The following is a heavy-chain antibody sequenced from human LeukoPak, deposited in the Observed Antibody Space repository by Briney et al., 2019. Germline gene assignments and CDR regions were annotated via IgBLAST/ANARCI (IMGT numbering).Heavy chain of an antibody. CDR1: GYTSISYG. J-gene: IGHJ4*02. CDR2: ISGYNGNT. CDR3: ARENALISDY. V-gene: IGHV1-18*01. Sequence: ASVKISCKASGYTSISYGISWVRQAPGQGLEWMGWISGYNGNTNYAQKLQGRVTMTTDTSTSTAYMELRSLRSDDTAVYYCARENALISDYWGQGTLVTVSS. D-gene: IGHD2-2*01.